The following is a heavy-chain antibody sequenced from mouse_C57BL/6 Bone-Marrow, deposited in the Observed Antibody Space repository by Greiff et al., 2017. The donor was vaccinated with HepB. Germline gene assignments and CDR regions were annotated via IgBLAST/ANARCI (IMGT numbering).Heavy chain of an antibody. CDR2: INPNNGGT. J-gene: IGHJ4*01. CDR3: ARSPSITTVVATEAMDY. V-gene: IGHV1-26*01. CDR1: GYTFTDYY. D-gene: IGHD1-1*01. Sequence: VQLQQSGPELVKPGASVKISCKASGYTFTDYYMNWVKQSHGKSLEWIGDINPNNGGTSYNQKFKSKATLTVDKSSSTAYMQLSSLTSEDSAVYYCARSPSITTVVATEAMDYWGQGTSVTVSS.